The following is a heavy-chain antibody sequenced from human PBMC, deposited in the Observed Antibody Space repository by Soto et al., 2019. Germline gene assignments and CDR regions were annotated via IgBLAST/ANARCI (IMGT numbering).Heavy chain of an antibody. D-gene: IGHD3-16*01. CDR2: ISPFSGNT. CDR1: GYIFPNYG. CDR3: ARVNQSKDSRGENWFDP. Sequence: ASVKVSCKASGYIFPNYGISWVRQAPGQGLQWMGWISPFSGNTKSAQKFQGRLTMTTDTSTTTAYMELRSLTSDDTAVYFCARVNQSKDSRGENWFDPWGQGTLVTVSS. J-gene: IGHJ5*02. V-gene: IGHV1-18*04.